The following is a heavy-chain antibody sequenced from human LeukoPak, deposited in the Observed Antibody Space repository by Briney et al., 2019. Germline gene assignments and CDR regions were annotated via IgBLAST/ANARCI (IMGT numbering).Heavy chain of an antibody. CDR3: ARGVACSSTSCSFDY. CDR2: IIPIFGTA. V-gene: IGHV1-69*05. Sequence: SVKVPCKASGGTFSSYAISWVRQAPGQGLEWMGGIIPIFGTANYAQKFQGRVTITTDESTSTAYMELSSLRSEDTAVYYCARGVACSSTSCSFDYWGQGTLVTVSS. D-gene: IGHD2-2*01. J-gene: IGHJ4*02. CDR1: GGTFSSYA.